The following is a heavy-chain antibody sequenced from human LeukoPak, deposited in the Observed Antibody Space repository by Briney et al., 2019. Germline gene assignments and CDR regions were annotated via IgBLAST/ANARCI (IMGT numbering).Heavy chain of an antibody. CDR3: ARDQGYSSWHWFDP. Sequence: SQTLSLTCTVSGGSISSGSYYWSWIRQPPGKGLEWIGYIYYSGSTNYNPSLKSRVTISVDTSKNQFSLKLSSVTAADTAVYYCARDQGYSSWHWFDPWGQGTLVTVSS. V-gene: IGHV4-61*01. CDR2: IYYSGST. J-gene: IGHJ5*02. D-gene: IGHD2-15*01. CDR1: GGSISSGSYY.